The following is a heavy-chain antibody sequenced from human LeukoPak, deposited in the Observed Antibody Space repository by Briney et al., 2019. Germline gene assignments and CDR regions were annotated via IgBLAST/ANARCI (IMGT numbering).Heavy chain of an antibody. Sequence: SETLSLTCTVSGGSIGSYDWSWIRQPPGKGLEWIGYIYYSGSTNYNPSLKSRVTISVDTSKNQFSLKLSSVTAADTAVYYCARGGGIVATIDYWGQGTLVTVSS. CDR3: ARGGGIVATIDY. CDR1: GGSIGSYD. V-gene: IGHV4-59*12. CDR2: IYYSGST. D-gene: IGHD5-12*01. J-gene: IGHJ4*02.